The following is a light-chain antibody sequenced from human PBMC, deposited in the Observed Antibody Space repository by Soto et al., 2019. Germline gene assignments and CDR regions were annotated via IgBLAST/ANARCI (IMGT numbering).Light chain of an antibody. CDR3: QSYDTHLRGV. J-gene: IGLJ3*02. Sequence: QSVLTQPPSVSGAPGQRVTISCTGSSSNIGAGYDVHWYQQLPGTAPKLLIYGDSNRPSGVPDRFSGSKSGTSASLAITGLQAEDEADYYCQSYDTHLRGVFGGGTKLTVL. CDR1: SSNIGAGYD. CDR2: GDS. V-gene: IGLV1-40*01.